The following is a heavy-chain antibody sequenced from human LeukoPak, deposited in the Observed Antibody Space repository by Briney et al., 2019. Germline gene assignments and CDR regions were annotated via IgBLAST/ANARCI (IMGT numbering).Heavy chain of an antibody. V-gene: IGHV4-39*01. CDR1: GGSISSSSYY. CDR3: VSRYDYSNYIDY. J-gene: IGHJ4*02. Sequence: SETLSPTCTVSGGSISSSSYYWGWIRQPPGKGLEWIGTIYYSGSTYYNPSLKSRVTISVDTSKNQFSLKLSSVTAADTAVYYCVSRYDYSNYIDYWGQGTLVTVSS. CDR2: IYYSGST. D-gene: IGHD4-11*01.